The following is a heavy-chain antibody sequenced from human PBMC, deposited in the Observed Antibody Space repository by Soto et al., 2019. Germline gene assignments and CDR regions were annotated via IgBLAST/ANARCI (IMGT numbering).Heavy chain of an antibody. CDR2: IWYDGSNK. CDR3: ARDHVLRYMDV. Sequence: PGGSLRLSFPASGFTFSTYSMNWVRKAPGKGLEWVAVIWYDGSNKYYADSVKGRFTISRDNSKNTLYLQMNSLRAEDTAVYYCARDHVLRYMDVWGQGTTVTVSS. CDR1: GFTFSTYS. V-gene: IGHV3-33*08. J-gene: IGHJ6*02. D-gene: IGHD3-3*01.